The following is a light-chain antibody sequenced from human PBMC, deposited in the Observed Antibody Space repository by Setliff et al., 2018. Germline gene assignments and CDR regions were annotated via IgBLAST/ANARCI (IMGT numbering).Light chain of an antibody. CDR2: DVS. Sequence: SVLTQPRSVSGPPGQSVTISCTGTSSDVGGYNSVSWYQQHPDKPPKLIIYDVSTRPSGVPDRFSGSKSGNTASLTISGLQAEDEADYYCCSYGGTLDVFGTGTKVTVL. CDR1: SSDVGGYNS. V-gene: IGLV2-11*01. CDR3: CSYGGTLDV. J-gene: IGLJ1*01.